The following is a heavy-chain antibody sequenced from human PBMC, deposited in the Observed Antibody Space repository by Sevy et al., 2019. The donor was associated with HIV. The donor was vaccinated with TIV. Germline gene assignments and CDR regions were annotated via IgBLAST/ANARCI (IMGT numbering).Heavy chain of an antibody. D-gene: IGHD6-19*01. J-gene: IGHJ4*02. CDR3: AGYTSGWYYFDY. CDR1: GGSISSSSYY. CDR2: IYYSGST. Sequence: SETLSLTCTVSGGSISSSSYYWGWIRQPPGKGLGWIGGIYYSGSTYYNPSLKSRVTISVDTSKNQFSLKLSSVTAADTAVYYCAGYTSGWYYFDYWGQGTLVTVSS. V-gene: IGHV4-39*01.